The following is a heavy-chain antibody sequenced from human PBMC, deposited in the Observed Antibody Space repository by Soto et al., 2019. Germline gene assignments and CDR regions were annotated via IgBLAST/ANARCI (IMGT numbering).Heavy chain of an antibody. Sequence: PGGSLRLSCTASGFTFSTYGMSWVRQAPGKGLEWVSGISGSGGNTYYADSVKGRFTISRDNSKNTLYLQMNSLRAEDTAVYYCATRTYSSGWYYFDYWGQGTLVTVSS. J-gene: IGHJ4*02. CDR3: ATRTYSSGWYYFDY. CDR2: ISGSGGNT. V-gene: IGHV3-23*01. D-gene: IGHD6-19*01. CDR1: GFTFSTYG.